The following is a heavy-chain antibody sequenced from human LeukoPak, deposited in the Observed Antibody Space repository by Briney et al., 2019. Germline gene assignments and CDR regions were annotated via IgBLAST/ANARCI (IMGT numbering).Heavy chain of an antibody. J-gene: IGHJ4*02. CDR3: AKHEGSSGSYCHFHY. CDR1: GFTFSRYA. CDR2: ISGSGDST. Sequence: LGGSLRLSCAASGFTFSRYAMSWVRQAPGKGLEWVSAISGSGDSTYYADSVKGRFTISRDNSKNTLYLQMNSLRAEDTAVYYCAKHEGSSGSYCHFHYWGQGTLVTVSS. V-gene: IGHV3-23*01. D-gene: IGHD3-10*01.